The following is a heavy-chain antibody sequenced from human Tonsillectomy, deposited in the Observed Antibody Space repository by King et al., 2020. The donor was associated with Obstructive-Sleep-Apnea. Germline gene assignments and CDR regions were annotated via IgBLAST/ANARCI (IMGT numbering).Heavy chain of an antibody. Sequence: QLVQSGAEVKKPGASVKVSCKASGYTFTSYYMHWVRQAPGQGLEWMGIINPSGGSTSYAQKFQGRVTMTRDTSTSTVYMELSSLRSEDTAVYYCARVLQNRRTAAGNALGYWGQGTLVTVSS. CDR2: INPSGGST. J-gene: IGHJ4*02. CDR1: GYTFTSYY. V-gene: IGHV1-46*01. CDR3: ARVLQNRRTAAGNALGY. D-gene: IGHD6-13*01.